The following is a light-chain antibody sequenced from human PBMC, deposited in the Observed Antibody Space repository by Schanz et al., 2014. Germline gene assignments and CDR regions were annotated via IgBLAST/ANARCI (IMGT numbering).Light chain of an antibody. J-gene: IGLJ2*01. CDR3: CSYAGSYTQV. CDR1: NSDVGGYNY. CDR2: EVS. V-gene: IGLV2-8*01. Sequence: QSVLTQPPSASGSPGQSVTISCTGTNSDVGGYNYVSWYQQHPGKAPKLMIYEVSKRPSGVPDRFSGSKSGNTASLTVSGLQAEDEADYYCCSYAGSYTQVFGAGTKLTVL.